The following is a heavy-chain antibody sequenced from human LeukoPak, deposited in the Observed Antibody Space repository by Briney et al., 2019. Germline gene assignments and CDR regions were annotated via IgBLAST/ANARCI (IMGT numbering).Heavy chain of an antibody. CDR1: GFTFSNAW. J-gene: IGHJ4*02. V-gene: IGHV3-15*01. D-gene: IGHD3-3*01. CDR3: LYFWSGSSLVDY. Sequence: GGSLRLSCAASGFTFSNAWVSWVRQAPGKGLEWVGRIKCKTDGGTTDYAAPVKGRFTISRDDSKNTLYLEMYSLKTEDTAMYYCLYFWSGSSLVDYWGQGTLVTVSS. CDR2: IKCKTDGGTT.